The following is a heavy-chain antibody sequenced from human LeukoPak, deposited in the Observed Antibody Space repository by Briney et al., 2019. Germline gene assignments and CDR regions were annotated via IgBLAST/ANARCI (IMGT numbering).Heavy chain of an antibody. CDR1: GYTFTSYY. CDR2: INPSGGST. V-gene: IGHV1-46*01. Sequence: ASVKVSCKASGYTFTSYYMHWVRQAPGQGLEWMGIINPSGGSTSYAQKFQGRVTMTRDMSTSTVYMELSSLRSEDTAVYYCAREIGDFWSGPRDYCMDVWGKGTTVTVSS. D-gene: IGHD3-3*01. CDR3: AREIGDFWSGPRDYCMDV. J-gene: IGHJ6*03.